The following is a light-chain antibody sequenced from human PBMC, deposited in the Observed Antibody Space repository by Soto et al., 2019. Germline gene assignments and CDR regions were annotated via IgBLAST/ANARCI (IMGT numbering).Light chain of an antibody. V-gene: IGKV1-5*03. CDR1: QSISRW. J-gene: IGKJ1*01. CDR3: QQYNSHPWT. Sequence: DVQMTQSPSTLSASVGDRVTITCRASQSISRWLALYQQKPGKANKLLYYESSSVRSGVPTYCSGSGSGTVFTLTISIQHAEDFATYYYQQYNSHPWTFGQGTKVDI. CDR2: ESS.